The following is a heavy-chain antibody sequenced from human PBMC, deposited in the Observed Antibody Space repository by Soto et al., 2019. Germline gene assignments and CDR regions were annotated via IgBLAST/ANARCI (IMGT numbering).Heavy chain of an antibody. CDR3: ATRHDYSNPY. D-gene: IGHD4-4*01. J-gene: IGHJ4*02. CDR2: INHSGST. V-gene: IGHV4-34*01. Sequence: QVQLQQWGAGLLKPSETLSLTCAVYGGSFSGYYWSWIRQPPGKGLEWIGEINHSGSTNYNPSLKSRVTISVDTSKNQFSLKLSSVTAADTAVYYCATRHDYSNPYWGQGTLVTVSS. CDR1: GGSFSGYY.